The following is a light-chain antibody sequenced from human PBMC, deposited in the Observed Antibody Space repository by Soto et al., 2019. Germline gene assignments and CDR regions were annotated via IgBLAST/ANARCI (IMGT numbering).Light chain of an antibody. CDR2: AAS. CDR3: QHPKWA. Sequence: IPLTQSPSSLSASVGDRVTITCRASQDISGYLAWYQQKPGKAPQLLIYAASALQTGVPSRFSGSGSGTDFTLTITSLQPEDFATYYCQHPKWAFGQGTTVEI. V-gene: IGKV1-9*01. CDR1: QDISGY. J-gene: IGKJ1*01.